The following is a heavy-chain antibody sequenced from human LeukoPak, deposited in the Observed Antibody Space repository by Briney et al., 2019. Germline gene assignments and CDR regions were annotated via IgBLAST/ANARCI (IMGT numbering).Heavy chain of an antibody. J-gene: IGHJ4*02. CDR3: ARVPRPRDPTSSAAHQPFDY. V-gene: IGHV1-2*02. CDR1: GYTFTGYY. D-gene: IGHD2-2*01. Sequence: ASVKVSCKASGYTFTGYYMHWVRQAPGQGLEWMGWIHPNSGGTKYAQKFQDRVTMTRDTSINTAYMELSGLRPDDTAVYYCARVPRPRDPTSSAAHQPFDYWGQGTLVIVSS. CDR2: IHPNSGGT.